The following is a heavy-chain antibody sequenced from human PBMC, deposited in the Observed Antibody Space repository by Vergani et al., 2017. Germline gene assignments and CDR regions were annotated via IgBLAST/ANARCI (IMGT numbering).Heavy chain of an antibody. CDR1: GYTFTSYG. V-gene: IGHV1-18*04. Sequence: QVQLVQSGAEVKKPGASVKVSCKASGYTFTSYGISWVRQAPGQGLEWMGWISAYNGNTNYAQKLQGRVTMTTDTSTSTAYMELRSLRSDDTAVYYCARNRRRGVSVTTVMFLDYYYYYGMDVWGQGTTVTVSS. D-gene: IGHD4-17*01. J-gene: IGHJ6*02. CDR3: ARNRRRGVSVTTVMFLDYYYYYGMDV. CDR2: ISAYNGNT.